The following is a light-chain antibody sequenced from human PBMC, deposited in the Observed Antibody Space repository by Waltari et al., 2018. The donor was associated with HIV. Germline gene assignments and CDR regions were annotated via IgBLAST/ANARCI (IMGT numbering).Light chain of an antibody. CDR2: WAS. Sequence: DIVMTQSPDSLAVSLGERATINCKSSQSVLYSSNNKNYLAWYQQKPGQPPELLIYWASTRESGVPDRFSGSGSATDFALTISSLQAEDVAVYYCQQYYGTPLTFGGGTQVEIK. CDR1: QSVLYSSNNKNY. V-gene: IGKV4-1*01. CDR3: QQYYGTPLT. J-gene: IGKJ4*01.